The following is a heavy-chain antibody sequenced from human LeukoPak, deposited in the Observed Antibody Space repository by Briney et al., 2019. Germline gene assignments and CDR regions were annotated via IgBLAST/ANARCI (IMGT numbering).Heavy chain of an antibody. Sequence: PGGSLRLSCAATGFAFSGSAMHWVRQASGKGLEWVGRIRSKANSYATAYAASVKGRFTISRDDSKNTAYLQMNSLKTEDTAVYYCTRHVDRSSTSCYAFAFDIWGQGTMVTVSS. CDR2: IRSKANSYAT. CDR1: GFAFSGSA. V-gene: IGHV3-73*01. CDR3: TRHVDRSSTSCYAFAFDI. D-gene: IGHD2-2*01. J-gene: IGHJ3*02.